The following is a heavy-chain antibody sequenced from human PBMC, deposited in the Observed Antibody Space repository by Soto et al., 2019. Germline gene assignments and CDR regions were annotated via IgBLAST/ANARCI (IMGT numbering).Heavy chain of an antibody. V-gene: IGHV4-34*01. D-gene: IGHD2-15*01. CDR3: ARGGPADIVVVVAATQSFDY. Sequence: SETLSLTCAVYGGSFSGYYWSWIRQPPGKGLEWIGEINHSGSTNYNPSLKSRVTISVDTSKNQFSLKLSSGTAADTAVYYCARGGPADIVVVVAATQSFDYWGQGTLVTVSS. CDR1: GGSFSGYY. J-gene: IGHJ4*02. CDR2: INHSGST.